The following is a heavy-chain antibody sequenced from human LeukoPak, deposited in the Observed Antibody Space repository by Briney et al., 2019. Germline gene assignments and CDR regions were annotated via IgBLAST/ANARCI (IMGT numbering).Heavy chain of an antibody. CDR3: ARDRFDSRAFDI. Sequence: SVKVSCKTFGYTFTNYDIHWVRQATGHGLEWMGRIIPILGIANYAQKFQGRVTITADKSTSTAYMELSSLRSEDTAVYYCARDRFDSRAFDIWGQGTMVTVSS. CDR1: GYTFTNYD. J-gene: IGHJ3*02. D-gene: IGHD3-10*01. V-gene: IGHV1-69*04. CDR2: IIPILGIA.